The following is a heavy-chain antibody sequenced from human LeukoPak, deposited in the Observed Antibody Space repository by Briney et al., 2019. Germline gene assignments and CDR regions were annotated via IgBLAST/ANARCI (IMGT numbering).Heavy chain of an antibody. CDR2: IYYSGST. Sequence: SETLSLTCTVSGGSISSYYWSWIRQPPGKGLEWIGYIYYSGSTNYNPSLKSRVTISVDTSKNQFSLKLSSVTAADTAVYYRARQRQYCSGGSCYYYYYYGMDVWGQGTTVTVSS. CDR3: ARQRQYCSGGSCYYYYYYGMDV. D-gene: IGHD2-15*01. V-gene: IGHV4-59*08. CDR1: GGSISSYY. J-gene: IGHJ6*02.